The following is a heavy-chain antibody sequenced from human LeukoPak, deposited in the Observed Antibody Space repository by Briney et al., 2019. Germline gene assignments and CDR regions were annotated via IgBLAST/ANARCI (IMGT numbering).Heavy chain of an antibody. Sequence: PGGSLTLTSLASGFTFSNHWMNWIRQAPGKGLVWISRISSDGRSTSYAPSVQGRFTVSRDNAKNTVSLQMNSLRADDTAVYYCAREESTTVAFYFDHWGQGTLVPVSS. D-gene: IGHD4-11*01. V-gene: IGHV3-74*03. CDR3: AREESTTVAFYFDH. CDR1: GFTFSNHW. CDR2: ISSDGRST. J-gene: IGHJ4*02.